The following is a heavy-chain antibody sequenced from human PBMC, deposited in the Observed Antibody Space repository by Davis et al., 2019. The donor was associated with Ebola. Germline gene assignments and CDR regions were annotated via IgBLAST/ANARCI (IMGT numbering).Heavy chain of an antibody. CDR1: GFTFSSYW. Sequence: PGGSLRLSCAASGFTFSSYWMHWVRQAPGKGLVWVSRINSDGSSTSYADSVKGRFTISRDNSKNTLYLQMNSLRAEDTAVYYCAAQSPYNWNYGRTYWGQGTLVTVSS. D-gene: IGHD1-7*01. J-gene: IGHJ4*02. CDR3: AAQSPYNWNYGRTY. CDR2: INSDGSST. V-gene: IGHV3-74*01.